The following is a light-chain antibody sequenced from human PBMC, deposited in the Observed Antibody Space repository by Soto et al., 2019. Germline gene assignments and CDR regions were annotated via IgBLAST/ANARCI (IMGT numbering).Light chain of an antibody. Sequence: QSALTQPASVSGSPGQSIPIYCTGTSSDVGGYNYVSWYQQHPGKAPKLIIYEVSNRPSGVSDRCSGSKSGNTASLTISGLQAAYEADYYCSSYTSRSTYVLGTGTKLTVL. J-gene: IGLJ1*01. CDR1: SSDVGGYNY. CDR2: EVS. CDR3: SSYTSRSTYV. V-gene: IGLV2-14*01.